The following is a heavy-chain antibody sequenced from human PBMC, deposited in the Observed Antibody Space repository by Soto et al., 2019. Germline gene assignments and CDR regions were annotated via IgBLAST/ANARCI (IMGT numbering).Heavy chain of an antibody. V-gene: IGHV4-59*01. CDR3: ARANLYSSGWLDY. CDR1: GGSISSYY. D-gene: IGHD6-19*01. Sequence: QVQLQESGPGLVKPSETLSLTCTVSGGSISSYYWSWIRQPPGKGLEWIGYIYYSGSTNYNPSLKSRVTISVDTSKNQFSLKLSSVTAADTAVYYCARANLYSSGWLDYWGQGTLVTVSS. J-gene: IGHJ4*02. CDR2: IYYSGST.